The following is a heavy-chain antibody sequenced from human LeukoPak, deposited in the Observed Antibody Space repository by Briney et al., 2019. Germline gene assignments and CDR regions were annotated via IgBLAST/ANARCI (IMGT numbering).Heavy chain of an antibody. Sequence: ASVKVSCKASGYTFTSYGISWVRQAPGQGLEWMGWISAYNGNTNYAQKLQGRVTMTTDTSTSTAYMELRSLRSDDTAVYYCARKPYNWNSVGHLDYWGQGTLVTASS. CDR1: GYTFTSYG. CDR3: ARKPYNWNSVGHLDY. V-gene: IGHV1-18*01. D-gene: IGHD1-7*01. J-gene: IGHJ4*02. CDR2: ISAYNGNT.